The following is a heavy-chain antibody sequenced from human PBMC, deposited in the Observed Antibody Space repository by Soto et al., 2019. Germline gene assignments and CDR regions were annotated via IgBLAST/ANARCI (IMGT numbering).Heavy chain of an antibody. CDR2: TYYRAKWYN. CDR3: DRRDGDNDAFDI. D-gene: IGHD3-16*02. V-gene: IGHV6-1*01. J-gene: IGHJ3*02. CDR1: GDSVSSNSAA. Sequence: SQTLSLTCAISGDSVSSNSAAWNWIRQSPSRGLEWLGRTYYRAKWYNDYAVSVKSRITINPDTSKNQFSLKLNSVTPEDTAVYYCDRRDGDNDAFDIWGQGTMVTVSS.